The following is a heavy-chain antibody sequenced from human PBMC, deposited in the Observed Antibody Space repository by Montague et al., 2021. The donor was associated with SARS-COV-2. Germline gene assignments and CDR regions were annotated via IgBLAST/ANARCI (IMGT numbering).Heavy chain of an antibody. CDR3: VRDPATGMDV. Sequence: SLRLSCAASGFTFGDYGINWVRQAPGMGLEWFSYISATSRTIYXXXSVKGRFTVSRDNAKNSLYLQMNSLRAEDTALYYCVRDPATGMDVWGLGTMVTVSS. CDR1: GFTFGDYG. V-gene: IGHV3-48*04. CDR2: ISATSRTI. J-gene: IGHJ6*02.